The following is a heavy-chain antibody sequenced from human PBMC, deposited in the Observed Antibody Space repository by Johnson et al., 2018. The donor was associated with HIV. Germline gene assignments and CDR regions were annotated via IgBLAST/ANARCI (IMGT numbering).Heavy chain of an antibody. CDR1: GFTFSSYA. D-gene: IGHD5-18*01. CDR3: AKHSYGLRGAFDI. CDR2: IRGGGGST. J-gene: IGHJ3*02. V-gene: IGHV3-23*04. Sequence: VQLVESGGGLVQPGGSLRLSCAASGFTFSSYAMRWVRQAPGMGLEWVAVIRGGGGSTFYADSVKGRFTISRDNSKNTLYLQMNSLRAEDTAVYYWAKHSYGLRGAFDIWGQGTMVTVSS.